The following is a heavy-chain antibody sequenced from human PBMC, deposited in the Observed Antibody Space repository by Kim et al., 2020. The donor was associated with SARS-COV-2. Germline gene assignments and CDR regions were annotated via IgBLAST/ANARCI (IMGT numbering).Heavy chain of an antibody. J-gene: IGHJ4*02. CDR3: ARDPRARGVPPFDY. D-gene: IGHD3-10*01. Sequence: SVKVSCKASGGTFSSYAISWVRQAPGQGLEWMGRIIPILGIANYAQKFQGRVTITADKSTSTAYMELSSLRSEDTAVYYCARDPRARGVPPFDYWGQGTLVTVSS. CDR2: IIPILGIA. V-gene: IGHV1-69*04. CDR1: GGTFSSYA.